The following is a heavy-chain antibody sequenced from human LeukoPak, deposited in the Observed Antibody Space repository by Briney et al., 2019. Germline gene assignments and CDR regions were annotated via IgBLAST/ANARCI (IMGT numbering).Heavy chain of an antibody. J-gene: IGHJ6*02. CDR1: GFTIGPYA. Sequence: GGALRLSCAASGFTIGPYAMYWVRQGPGRGLEWVSVIKADGSGTFYADSVRGRFTTSRDNSKSSLYLQMNSLTSEDTALYYCATWAFYHNLDVWGQGTTVIVSS. V-gene: IGHV3-43*02. CDR2: IKADGSGT. CDR3: ATWAFYHNLDV. D-gene: IGHD2/OR15-2a*01.